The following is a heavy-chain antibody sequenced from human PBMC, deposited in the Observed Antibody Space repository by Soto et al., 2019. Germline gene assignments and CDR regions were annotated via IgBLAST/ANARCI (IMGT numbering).Heavy chain of an antibody. CDR3: ASSGVVVPAAMAHFDY. J-gene: IGHJ4*02. CDR2: INHSGST. CDR1: GGSFSGYY. Sequence: SETLSLTCAVYGGSFSGYYWSWIRQPPGKGLEWIGEINHSGSTNYNPSLKSRVTISVDTSKNQFSMKLSSVTAAETAVYYCASSGVVVPAAMAHFDYWGQGTLVTVSS. D-gene: IGHD2-2*01. V-gene: IGHV4-34*01.